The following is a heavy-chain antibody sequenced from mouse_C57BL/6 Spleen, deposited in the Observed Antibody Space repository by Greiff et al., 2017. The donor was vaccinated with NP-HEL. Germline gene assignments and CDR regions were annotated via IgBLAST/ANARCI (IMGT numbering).Heavy chain of an antibody. D-gene: IGHD1-1*01. CDR3: ARPYGSSYPAWFAY. CDR1: GFTFSSYG. V-gene: IGHV5-6*01. CDR2: ISSGGSYT. J-gene: IGHJ3*01. Sequence: EVHLVESGGDLVKPGGSLKLSCAASGFTFSSYGMSWVRQTPDKRLEWVATISSGGSYTYYPDSVKGRFTISRDNAKNTLYLQMSSLKSEDTAMYYCARPYGSSYPAWFAYWGQGTLVTVSA.